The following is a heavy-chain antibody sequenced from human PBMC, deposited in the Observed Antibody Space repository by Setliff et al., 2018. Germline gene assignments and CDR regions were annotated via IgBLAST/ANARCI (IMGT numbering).Heavy chain of an antibody. Sequence: GASVKVSCKVSGYRLIEVSMHWVRQAPGKGLEWMGGFDPEDSETIYAQKFQGRVTMTEDTSTDTAYMELSSLRSEDTAVYYCATNSGGNTIDAFDIWGQGTMVTVSS. D-gene: IGHD2-15*01. CDR1: GYRLIEVS. CDR3: ATNSGGNTIDAFDI. V-gene: IGHV1-24*01. CDR2: FDPEDSET. J-gene: IGHJ3*02.